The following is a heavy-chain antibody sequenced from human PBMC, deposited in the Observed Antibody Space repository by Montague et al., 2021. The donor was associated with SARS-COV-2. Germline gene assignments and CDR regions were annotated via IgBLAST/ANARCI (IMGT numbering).Heavy chain of an antibody. J-gene: IGHJ4*02. CDR3: ARGVTRVDRSFDS. D-gene: IGHD3-3*01. CDR1: GDSIRSATHY. CDR2: IYTSGST. V-gene: IGHV4-39*07. Sequence: SETLSLTCDVSGDSIRSATHYWGWIRQPPGRGLEWIGHIYTSGSTMYNPSLKSRVTMSVDTSKNQFSLNLSPVTAADTAVYYCARGVTRVDRSFDSWGQGTLVTVSS.